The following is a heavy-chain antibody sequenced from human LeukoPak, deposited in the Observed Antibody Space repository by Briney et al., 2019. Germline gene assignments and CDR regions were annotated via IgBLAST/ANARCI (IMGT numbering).Heavy chain of an antibody. CDR1: GGTFSSYA. CDR3: ARDWSREAYNAPAGY. D-gene: IGHD5-24*01. V-gene: IGHV1-46*01. CDR2: INPSGGST. J-gene: IGHJ4*02. Sequence: ASVKVSCKASGGTFSSYAISWVRQAPGQGLEWMGIINPSGGSTSYAQNFQGRVTMTTDTSTSTVYMELSSLRSEDTAVYYCARDWSREAYNAPAGYWGQGTLVTVSS.